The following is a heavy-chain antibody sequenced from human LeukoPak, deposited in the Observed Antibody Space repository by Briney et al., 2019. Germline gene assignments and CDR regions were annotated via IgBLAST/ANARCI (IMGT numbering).Heavy chain of an antibody. Sequence: GGSLRLSCAVSGFTFSNYWMTWVRQAPGKGLEWVANIKHDGSGPSYLDSVKGRFTISRDNARNSLSLQMSSLRAEDTAVYYCARAREITVSGTDYFVYWGQGTLVTVSS. CDR1: GFTFSNYW. CDR3: ARAREITVSGTDYFVY. J-gene: IGHJ4*02. D-gene: IGHD6-19*01. CDR2: IKHDGSGP. V-gene: IGHV3-7*01.